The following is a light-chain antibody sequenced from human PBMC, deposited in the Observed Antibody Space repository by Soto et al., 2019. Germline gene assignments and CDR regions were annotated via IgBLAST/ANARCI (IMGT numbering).Light chain of an antibody. CDR2: SNS. Sequence: SLLTHPPSASGTPGQRVTFSCSGSSSNIGGNTVSWFQHLPRTAPKLLIFSNSQRPSGVPDRFSGDKSGTSASLAISGPQSEDEANYYCATWDDGLSAYVVGPGTKGTV. J-gene: IGLJ1*01. V-gene: IGLV1-44*01. CDR1: SSNIGGNT. CDR3: ATWDDGLSAYV.